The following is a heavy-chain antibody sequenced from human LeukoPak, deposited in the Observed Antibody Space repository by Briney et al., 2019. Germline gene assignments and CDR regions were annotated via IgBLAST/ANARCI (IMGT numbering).Heavy chain of an antibody. D-gene: IGHD5-12*01. CDR1: GFTFSSYA. J-gene: IGHJ4*02. CDR2: VSGSGAST. Sequence: GGSLRLSCAASGFTFSSYAMSWVRQAPGKGLEWVSGVSGSGASTYYPDSVKGRFTISRDNSKNTLYLQMNSLRAEDTAVYYCVRDGGVSGYDLLDYWGQGTLVTVSS. V-gene: IGHV3-23*01. CDR3: VRDGGVSGYDLLDY.